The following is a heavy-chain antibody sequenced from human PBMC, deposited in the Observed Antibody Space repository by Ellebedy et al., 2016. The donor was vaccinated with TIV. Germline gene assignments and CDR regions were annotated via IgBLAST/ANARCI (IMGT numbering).Heavy chain of an antibody. CDR2: ISNSGSTT. CDR3: VGGPGYWTSDH. CDR1: GFTFSDFY. J-gene: IGHJ4*02. Sequence: GESLKISCAGSGFTFSDFYMSWMRQAPGKGLEWMSYISNSGSTTKYADSVKGRFTITRDDAKKSLHLQLKSLRAEVTAVYYCVGGPGYWTSDHWGQGTLVTVS. D-gene: IGHD3-22*01. V-gene: IGHV3-11*04.